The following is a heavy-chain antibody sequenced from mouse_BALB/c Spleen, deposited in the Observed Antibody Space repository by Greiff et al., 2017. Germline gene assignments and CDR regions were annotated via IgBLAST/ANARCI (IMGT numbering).Heavy chain of an antibody. CDR2: ISYSGST. J-gene: IGHJ3*01. D-gene: IGHD2-3*01. CDR3: ASFYDGYPFAY. CDR1: GYSITSDYA. V-gene: IGHV3-2*02. Sequence: VQLKESGPGLVKPSQSLSLTCTVTGYSITSDYAWNWIRQFPGNKLEWMGYISYSGSTSYNPSLKSRISITRDTSKNQFFLQLNSVTTEDTATYYCASFYDGYPFAYWGQGTLVTVSA.